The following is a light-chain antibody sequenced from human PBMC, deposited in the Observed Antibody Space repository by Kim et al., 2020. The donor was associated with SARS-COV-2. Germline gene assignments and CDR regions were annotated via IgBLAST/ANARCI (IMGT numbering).Light chain of an antibody. Sequence: DIQMTQSPSSLSASVGDRVTITCRASQGINSYVAWFQQKPGKAPKSLIYGASSLQIGVPSKFSGSGSGTDFNLTIISLQTEDFATYYCQQFSSYPPTFGQGTRLDIK. J-gene: IGKJ5*01. V-gene: IGKV1-16*02. CDR1: QGINSY. CDR2: GAS. CDR3: QQFSSYPPT.